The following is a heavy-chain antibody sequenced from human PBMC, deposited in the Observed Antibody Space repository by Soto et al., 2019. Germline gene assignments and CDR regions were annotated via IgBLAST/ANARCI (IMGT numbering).Heavy chain of an antibody. D-gene: IGHD3-3*01. CDR3: AKGQGGEGRFLEWLLSSHGMDV. Sequence: GGSLRLSCAASGFTFSSYAMSWVRQAPGKGLEWVSAISGSGGSTYYADSVKGRFTISRDNSKNTLYLQMNSLRAEDTAVYYCAKGQGGEGRFLEWLLSSHGMDVWGQGTTVTVSS. J-gene: IGHJ6*02. CDR1: GFTFSSYA. V-gene: IGHV3-23*01. CDR2: ISGSGGST.